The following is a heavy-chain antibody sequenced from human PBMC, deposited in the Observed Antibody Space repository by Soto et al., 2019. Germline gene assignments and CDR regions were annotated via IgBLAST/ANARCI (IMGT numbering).Heavy chain of an antibody. Sequence: PSETLSLTYTVSGGSISSYYWSWIRQPPGKGLEWIGYIYYSGSTNYNPSLKSRVTISVDTSKNQFSLKLSSVTAADTAVYYCARHEKWLTWVFDYWGQGTLVTVSS. CDR1: GGSISSYY. CDR3: ARHEKWLTWVFDY. D-gene: IGHD5-12*01. CDR2: IYYSGST. J-gene: IGHJ4*02. V-gene: IGHV4-59*08.